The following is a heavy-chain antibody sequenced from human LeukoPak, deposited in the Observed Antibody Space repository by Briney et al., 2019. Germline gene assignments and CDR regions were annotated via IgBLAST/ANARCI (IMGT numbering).Heavy chain of an antibody. Sequence: ASVKGSCKASGYTFTDFYIHWVRQAPGHGLGWLGWKNVKTEATSSAQKFPGRFTMTRDTSIGTASMEFSSLTSDDTAVYYCARQSGTYWGLDYWGQGTLVTVSS. CDR3: ARQSGTYWGLDY. V-gene: IGHV1-2*02. D-gene: IGHD1-26*01. CDR2: KNVKTEAT. J-gene: IGHJ4*02. CDR1: GYTFTDFY.